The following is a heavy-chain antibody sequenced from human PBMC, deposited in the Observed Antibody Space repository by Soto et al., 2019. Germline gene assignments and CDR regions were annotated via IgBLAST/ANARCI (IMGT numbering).Heavy chain of an antibody. CDR2: IYPGGST. Sequence: EVQLVESGGGLIQPGGSLRVSCTVSGFTVSDNYMTWVRQAPGKGLEWVSLIYPGGSTYYADSVKGRFTISRDNLKNTLHLQMNSRRGEDTAVYYCARGPLGGLDPWGQGTLVTVSS. J-gene: IGHJ5*02. V-gene: IGHV3-53*01. CDR1: GFTVSDNY. CDR3: ARGPLGGLDP.